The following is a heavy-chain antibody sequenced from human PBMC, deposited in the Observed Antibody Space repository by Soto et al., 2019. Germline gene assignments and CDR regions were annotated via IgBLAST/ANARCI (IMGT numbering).Heavy chain of an antibody. CDR3: ARDLKVGVLRYFDWLFPLDY. CDR2: ISAYNGNT. J-gene: IGHJ4*02. CDR1: GYTFTSYG. V-gene: IGHV1-18*01. Sequence: ASVKVSCKASGYTFTSYGISWVRQAPGQGLEWMGWISAYNGNTNYAQKLQGRVTMTTDKSTSTAYMELRSLRSDDTAVYYCARDLKVGVLRYFDWLFPLDYWGQGTLVTVSS. D-gene: IGHD3-9*01.